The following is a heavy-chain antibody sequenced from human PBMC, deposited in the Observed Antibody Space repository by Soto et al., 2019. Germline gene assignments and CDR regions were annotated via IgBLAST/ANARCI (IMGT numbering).Heavy chain of an antibody. CDR3: AREMPGYCSDAACLPGY. CDR1: GYTVRNFG. J-gene: IGHJ4*01. V-gene: IGHV1-18*01. D-gene: IGHD2-15*01. CDR2: VSADSGDA. Sequence: GASVRVSCKASGYTVRNFGFVWVRQAPGQGPEWMGWVSADSGDAYYAQKLQGRVTMTRDISTSTVYMELRSLRSDDTAMYYCAREMPGYCSDAACLPGYWS.